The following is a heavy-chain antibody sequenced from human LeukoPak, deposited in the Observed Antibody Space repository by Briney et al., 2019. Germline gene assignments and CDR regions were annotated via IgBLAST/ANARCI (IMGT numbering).Heavy chain of an antibody. CDR2: ISSSSSYI. V-gene: IGHV3-21*01. CDR1: GFTFSSYS. D-gene: IGHD1-1*01. CDR3: ARDRLLEYYMDV. J-gene: IGHJ6*03. Sequence: GGSLRLSCAASGFTFSSYSMNWVRQAPGKGLEWVSSISSSSSYIYYADSVKGRFTISRDNAKNSLYLQMNSLRAEDTAVYYCARDRLLEYYMDVWGKGTTVTVSS.